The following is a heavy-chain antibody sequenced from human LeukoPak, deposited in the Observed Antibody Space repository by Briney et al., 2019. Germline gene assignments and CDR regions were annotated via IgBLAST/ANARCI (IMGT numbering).Heavy chain of an antibody. Sequence: GASVKVSCSASGHAFTDHVVNWVRQAPGQGREWRGWISGYNGHTSYAPKFQGRVMVTTDRSTNTAYLELRSLRSDDTAVYYCARVPNPRNTYGYNDKWGQGTLVTVSS. CDR3: ARVPNPRNTYGYNDK. CDR1: GHAFTDHV. V-gene: IGHV1-18*04. CDR2: ISGYNGHT. D-gene: IGHD5-18*01. J-gene: IGHJ4*02.